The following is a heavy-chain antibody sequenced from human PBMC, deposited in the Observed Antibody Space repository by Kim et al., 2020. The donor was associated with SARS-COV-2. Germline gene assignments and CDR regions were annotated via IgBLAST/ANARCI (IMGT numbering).Heavy chain of an antibody. CDR3: ASWGTDYYGSGSYYYVGYYYYGMDV. V-gene: IGHV4-39*01. J-gene: IGHJ6*02. CDR1: GGSISSSSYY. CDR2: IYYSGST. Sequence: SETLSLTCTVSGGSISSSSYYWGWIRQPPGKGLEWIGSIYYSGSTYYNPSLKSRVTISVDTSKNQFSLKLSSVTAADTAVYYCASWGTDYYGSGSYYYVGYYYYGMDVLGQGTTVTVSS. D-gene: IGHD3-10*01.